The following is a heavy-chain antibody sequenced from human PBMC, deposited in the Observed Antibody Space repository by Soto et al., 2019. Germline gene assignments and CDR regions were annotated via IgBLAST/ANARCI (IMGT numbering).Heavy chain of an antibody. CDR3: ARGKGMEENYYYYGLDI. Sequence: AAVHGSRKASGYTFSTHAMHWVRQAPGQSLEWMGWINGGTGQTKHSHRFQDRVTITRDTSASTAYMELSSLRSEDTAVYYCARGKGMEENYYYYGLDIWGQGTTVTVSS. J-gene: IGHJ6*02. CDR1: GYTFSTHA. D-gene: IGHD1-1*01. CDR2: INGGTGQT. V-gene: IGHV1-3*01.